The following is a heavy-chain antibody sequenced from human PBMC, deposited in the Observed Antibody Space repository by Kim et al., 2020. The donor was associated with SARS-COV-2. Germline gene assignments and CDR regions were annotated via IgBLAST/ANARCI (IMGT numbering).Heavy chain of an antibody. CDR2: NT. CDR3: AREAVTGSFDY. V-gene: IGHV1-3*01. J-gene: IGHJ4*02. Sequence: NTGYSQKFKGRDSITRDTSANTAYLEVSGLISEDTAVYYCAREAVTGSFDYWGQGSLVTVSS. D-gene: IGHD6-19*01.